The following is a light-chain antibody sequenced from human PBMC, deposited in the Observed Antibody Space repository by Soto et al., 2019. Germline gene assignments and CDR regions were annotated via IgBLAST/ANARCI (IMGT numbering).Light chain of an antibody. CDR2: DVS. Sequence: QSALTQPRSVSGSPGQSVTISCTGTSSDVGGYNYVSWYQQHPGKAPKLMIYDVSKWPSGVPDRFSGSKSGNTASLTISGLQAEDEADSYCCSYAGNSLWVFGGGTKVTVL. CDR3: CSYAGNSLWV. CDR1: SSDVGGYNY. V-gene: IGLV2-11*01. J-gene: IGLJ3*02.